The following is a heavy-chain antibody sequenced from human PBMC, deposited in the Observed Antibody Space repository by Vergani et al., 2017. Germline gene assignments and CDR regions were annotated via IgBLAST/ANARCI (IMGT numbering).Heavy chain of an antibody. CDR2: IIPIFGTA. V-gene: IGHV1-69*18. CDR1: GGTFSSYA. J-gene: IGHJ6*02. Sequence: QVQLVQSGAEVKKPGSSVKVSCKASGGTFSSYAISWVRQAPGQGLEWMGRIIPIFGTANYAQKFQGRVTITADESTSTAYMELSSLRSEDTAVYYCARYEGSFKTRSHQNYYYGMDVWGQGTTVTVSS. CDR3: ARYEGSFKTRSHQNYYYGMDV. D-gene: IGHD3-10*01.